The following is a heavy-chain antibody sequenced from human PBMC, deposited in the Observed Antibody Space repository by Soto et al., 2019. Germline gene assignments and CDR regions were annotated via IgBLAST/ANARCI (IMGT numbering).Heavy chain of an antibody. CDR3: GARTAFGVPAAH. CDR1: GFTFSTYG. Sequence: GGSLILSCAASGFTFSTYGMHWVRQAPDKGLEWVAVISYDGNNEYYGDSVKGRVTISRDNSKNTLYLQMNSLRAEDTAVYYCGARTAFGVPAAHWGQGALGTV. J-gene: IGHJ4*02. D-gene: IGHD2-15*01. CDR2: ISYDGNNE. V-gene: IGHV3-30*03.